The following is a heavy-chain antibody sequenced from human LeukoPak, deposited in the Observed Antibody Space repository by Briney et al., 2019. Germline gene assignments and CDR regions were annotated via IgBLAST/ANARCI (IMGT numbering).Heavy chain of an antibody. Sequence: GASVKVSCKASGYTFTSYYMHWVRQAPGQGLEWMGKINPSGGSTSYAQKFQGRVTMTRDTSTSTVYMELSSLRSEDTAVYYCARDLFSSGYKGPYYFDYWGQGTLVTVSS. J-gene: IGHJ4*02. D-gene: IGHD6-19*01. CDR2: INPSGGST. V-gene: IGHV1-46*01. CDR3: ARDLFSSGYKGPYYFDY. CDR1: GYTFTSYY.